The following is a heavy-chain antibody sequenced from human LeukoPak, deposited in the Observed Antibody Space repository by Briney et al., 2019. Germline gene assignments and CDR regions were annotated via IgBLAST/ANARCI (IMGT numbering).Heavy chain of an antibody. J-gene: IGHJ4*02. CDR2: ISGSGRST. CDR3: AKVYSISDY. V-gene: IGHV3-23*01. CDR1: GFTFSSYA. D-gene: IGHD6-6*01. Sequence: PGGSLRLSCAASGFTFSSYAMSWVRQAPGKGLEWVSVISGSGRSTYYADSVKGRFTISRDNSKNTLYLQMNSLRADDTAVYYCAKVYSISDYWGQGTLVTVSS.